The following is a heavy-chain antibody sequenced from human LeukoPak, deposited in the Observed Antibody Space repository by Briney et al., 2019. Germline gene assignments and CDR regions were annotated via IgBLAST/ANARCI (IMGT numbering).Heavy chain of an antibody. J-gene: IGHJ3*02. D-gene: IGHD3-10*01. Sequence: PSETLSLTCTVSGGSISSYYWSWIRQPPGKGLEWIGYIYYSGSTYYNPSLKSRVTISVDTSKNQFSLKLSSVTAADTAVYYCARDPHKGLWFGDHQPFDIWGQGTMVTVSS. CDR2: IYYSGST. V-gene: IGHV4-59*12. CDR3: ARDPHKGLWFGDHQPFDI. CDR1: GGSISSYY.